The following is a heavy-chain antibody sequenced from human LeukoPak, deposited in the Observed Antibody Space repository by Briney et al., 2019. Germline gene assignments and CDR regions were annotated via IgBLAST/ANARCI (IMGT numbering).Heavy chain of an antibody. D-gene: IGHD3-10*01. V-gene: IGHV3-7*03. CDR3: ARDGIDYYGSGSYSDY. CDR2: IKQDGSEK. Sequence: GGSLRLSCAASGFTFSSYWTSWVRQAPGKGLEWVANIKQDGSEKYYVDSVKGRFTISRDNAKNSLYLQMNSLRAEDTAVYYCARDGIDYYGSGSYSDYWGQGTLVTVSS. CDR1: GFTFSSYW. J-gene: IGHJ4*02.